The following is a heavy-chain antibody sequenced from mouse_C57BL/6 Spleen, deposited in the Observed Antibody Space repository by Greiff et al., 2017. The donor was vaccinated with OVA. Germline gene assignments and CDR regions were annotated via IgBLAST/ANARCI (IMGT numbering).Heavy chain of an antibody. Sequence: QVQLQQPGAELVKPGASVKMSCKASGYTFTSYWITWVKQRPGQGLEWIGDIYPGSGSTNYNEKFKSKATLTVDTSSSTAYMQRSSLTSEDSAVYYCARSTDGYAMDYWGQGTSVTVSS. CDR1: GYTFTSYW. J-gene: IGHJ4*01. CDR3: ARSTDGYAMDY. CDR2: IYPGSGST. V-gene: IGHV1-55*01.